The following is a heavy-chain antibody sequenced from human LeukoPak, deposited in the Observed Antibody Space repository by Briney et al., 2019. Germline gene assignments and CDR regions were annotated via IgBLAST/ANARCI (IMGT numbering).Heavy chain of an antibody. J-gene: IGHJ4*02. Sequence: PSETLSLTCAVYGGSFSGYYWSWIRQPPGKGLEWIGEINHSGSTNYNPSLKSRVTISVDTSKNQFSLKLSSVTAADTAVYYCARGLNLGYFVRGKGPFDYWGQGTLVTVSS. CDR3: ARGLNLGYFVRGKGPFDY. CDR2: INHSGST. V-gene: IGHV4-34*01. D-gene: IGHD3-9*01. CDR1: GGSFSGYY.